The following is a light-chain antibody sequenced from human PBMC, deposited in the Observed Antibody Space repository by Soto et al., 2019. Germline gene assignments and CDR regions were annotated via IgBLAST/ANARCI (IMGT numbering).Light chain of an antibody. J-gene: IGLJ3*02. V-gene: IGLV2-14*03. Sequence: QSALTQPASVSGSPGQSITVSCTGSSSDVGTYNSVSWYQQHPGKAPKLIIYDVSNRPSGVSNRFSGSKSGNTASLTISGLHSDDEADYYCGSYTRSSSWVFGGGTKLTVL. CDR3: GSYTRSSSWV. CDR1: SSDVGTYNS. CDR2: DVS.